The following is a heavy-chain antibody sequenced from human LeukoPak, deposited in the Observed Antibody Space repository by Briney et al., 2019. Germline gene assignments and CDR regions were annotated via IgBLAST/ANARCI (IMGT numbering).Heavy chain of an antibody. J-gene: IGHJ4*02. V-gene: IGHV3-23*01. CDR2: ISGSGGST. Sequence: PGGSLRLSCAASGFTFSSYAMSWVRQAPGKGLEWVSAISGSGGSTYYADSVKGRFTISRDNSKNTLYLQMNSLRAEDTAVYYCAKVTTPSGSYGRGYFDYWGQGTLVTVSS. CDR1: GFTFSSYA. CDR3: AKVTTPSGSYGRGYFDY. D-gene: IGHD1-26*01.